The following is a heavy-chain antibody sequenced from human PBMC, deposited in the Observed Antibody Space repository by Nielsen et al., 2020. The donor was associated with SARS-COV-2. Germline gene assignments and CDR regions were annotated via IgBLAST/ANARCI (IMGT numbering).Heavy chain of an antibody. CDR2: INHSGST. Sequence: SEILSLTCAVYGGSFSGYYWSWIRQPPGKGLEWIGEINHSGSTNYNPSLKSRVTISVDTSKNQFSLKLSSVTAADTAVYYCARRYSSGWYVFFDYWGQGTLVTVSS. CDR1: GGSFSGYY. D-gene: IGHD6-19*01. J-gene: IGHJ4*02. V-gene: IGHV4-34*01. CDR3: ARRYSSGWYVFFDY.